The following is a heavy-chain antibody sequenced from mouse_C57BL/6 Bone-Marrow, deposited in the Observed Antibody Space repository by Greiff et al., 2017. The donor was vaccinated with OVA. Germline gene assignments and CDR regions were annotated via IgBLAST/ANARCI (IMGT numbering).Heavy chain of an antibody. D-gene: IGHD2-1*01. V-gene: IGHV2-3*01. CDR3: AKPSTMVTPFAC. CDR1: GFSLTSYG. J-gene: IGHJ3*01. Sequence: VQGVESGPGLVAPSQSLSITCTVSGFSLTSYGVSWVRQPPGKGLEWLGEIWGDGSTTYYSALISRLSISKDNSRSQVFLKLNSLQTDDPATYFCAKPSTMVTPFACWGQGTLVTVSA. CDR2: IWGDGST.